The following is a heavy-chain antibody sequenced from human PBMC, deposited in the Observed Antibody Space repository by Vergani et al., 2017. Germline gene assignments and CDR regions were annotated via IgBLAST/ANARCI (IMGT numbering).Heavy chain of an antibody. V-gene: IGHV1-69*12. D-gene: IGHD3-10*01. CDR2: IVPVIGTT. Sequence: QVQLMQSGAEVKQPGSSLKVTCKASGGTFSNYGIRWVRQAPGQGLKWMGGIVPVIGTTHQAQEFQGRVTFTADESTSTAHMEMRSLRSEDTAIYFCAIDLDGSGSQMDNWGKGTLVTVSS. CDR1: GGTFSNYG. CDR3: AIDLDGSGSQMDN. J-gene: IGHJ4*02.